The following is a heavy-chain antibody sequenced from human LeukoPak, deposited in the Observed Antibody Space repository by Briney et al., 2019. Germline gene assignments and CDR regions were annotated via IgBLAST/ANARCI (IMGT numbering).Heavy chain of an antibody. CDR1: GGTFGSYA. V-gene: IGHV1-69*04. Sequence: SVKVSCKASGGTFGSYAISWVRQAPGQGLEWMGRIIPILGIANYAQKFQGRVTITADKSTSTVYMELSSLRSEDTAVYYCARDSTGKRRYFDWLSDYWGQGTLVTVSS. CDR2: IIPILGIA. J-gene: IGHJ4*02. CDR3: ARDSTGKRRYFDWLSDY. D-gene: IGHD3-9*01.